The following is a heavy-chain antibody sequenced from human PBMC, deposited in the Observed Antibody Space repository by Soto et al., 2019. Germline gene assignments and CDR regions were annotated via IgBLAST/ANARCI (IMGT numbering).Heavy chain of an antibody. J-gene: IGHJ4*02. CDR3: ARIHPYSSGFKDY. CDR2: IIPILGIA. V-gene: IGHV1-69*02. D-gene: IGHD6-19*01. Sequence: QVQLVQSGAEVKKPGSSVKVSCKASGGTFSSYTISWVRQGPGQGLERMGRIIPILGIANYAQKFQGRVTITADKSTSTAYMELSSLRSEDTAVYYYARIHPYSSGFKDYWGQGTLVTVSS. CDR1: GGTFSSYT.